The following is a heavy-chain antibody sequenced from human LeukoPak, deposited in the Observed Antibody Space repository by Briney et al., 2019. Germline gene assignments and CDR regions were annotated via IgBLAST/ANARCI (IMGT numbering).Heavy chain of an antibody. CDR2: INPNSGGP. Sequence: ASVKVSCKASGYTFTGYYIHWVRQAPGQGLEWMGWINPNSGGPNYAQKFQGRVTMTRDTSISTAYMEMSRLRSDDTAVYYCARDLSAGGTNWFDPWGQGTLVTVSS. V-gene: IGHV1-2*02. CDR1: GYTFTGYY. CDR3: ARDLSAGGTNWFDP. J-gene: IGHJ5*02. D-gene: IGHD3-16*01.